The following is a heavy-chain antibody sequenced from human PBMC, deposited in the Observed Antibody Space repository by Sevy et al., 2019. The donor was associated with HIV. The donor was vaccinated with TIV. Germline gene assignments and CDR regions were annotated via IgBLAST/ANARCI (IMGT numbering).Heavy chain of an antibody. Sequence: GGSLRLSCAASGLTVSSNYMSWVRQAPGKGLEWVSTLYSAGSTFYAESVKGRFTISRDNSKNKLYLQMNSLRAEDTAVYYCARDPPKGSRGSWFDTWGQGTLVTVSS. J-gene: IGHJ5*02. CDR1: GLTVSSNY. D-gene: IGHD3-10*01. CDR2: LYSAGST. V-gene: IGHV3-53*01. CDR3: ARDPPKGSRGSWFDT.